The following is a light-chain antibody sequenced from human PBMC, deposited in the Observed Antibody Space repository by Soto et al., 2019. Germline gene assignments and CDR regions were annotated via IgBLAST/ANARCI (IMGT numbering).Light chain of an antibody. CDR3: QHRHSYPLT. CDR1: QYISYA. Sequence: DIRLTQSPSFLSASVRDRVSITCRASQYISYALAWYQQEPGKAPKLLIHSASTLQSGVPSRFSGSGSGTECTLTISSLQPEDSATYYCQHRHSYPLTFGQGTRLEI. J-gene: IGKJ5*01. V-gene: IGKV1-9*01. CDR2: SAS.